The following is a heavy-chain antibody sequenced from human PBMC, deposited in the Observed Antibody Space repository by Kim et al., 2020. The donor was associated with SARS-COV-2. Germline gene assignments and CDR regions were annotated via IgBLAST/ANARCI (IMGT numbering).Heavy chain of an antibody. Sequence: ASVKVSCKASGYTFTSYGISWVRQAPGQGLEWMGWISAYNGNTNYAQKLQGRVTMTTDTSTSTAYMELRSLRSDDTAVYYCARGRGLYGDYEKTFDYWGQGTLVTVSS. D-gene: IGHD4-17*01. CDR3: ARGRGLYGDYEKTFDY. J-gene: IGHJ4*02. CDR2: ISAYNGNT. CDR1: GYTFTSYG. V-gene: IGHV1-18*01.